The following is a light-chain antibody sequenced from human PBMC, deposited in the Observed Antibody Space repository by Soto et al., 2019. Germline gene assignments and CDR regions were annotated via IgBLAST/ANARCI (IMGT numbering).Light chain of an antibody. CDR2: GAS. CDR3: LQDYNYPWT. V-gene: IGKV3D-15*01. Sequence: EIVMTQSPATLPVSPGERATLSCRASQSVSSNLAWYQQKPGQAPRFLIYGASNRATDIPARFSGSGSGTDFTLTISSLQPEDFATYYCLQDYNYPWTFGQGTKVDI. J-gene: IGKJ1*01. CDR1: QSVSSN.